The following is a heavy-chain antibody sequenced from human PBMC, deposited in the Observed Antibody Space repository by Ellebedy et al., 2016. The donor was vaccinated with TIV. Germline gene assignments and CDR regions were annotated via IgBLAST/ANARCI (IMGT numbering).Heavy chain of an antibody. V-gene: IGHV3-15*01. CDR1: GFTFINAW. D-gene: IGHD1-14*01. CDR3: TTKTGLRGRGSDD. J-gene: IGHJ4*02. Sequence: GESLKISXAASGFTFINAWMTWVRQAPGKGLEWVGRIKSKTDGGTADYAAPVKGRFTISRDDSKNTLYLQMNSLKTEDTAVYYCTTKTGLRGRGSDDWGRGTLVTVSS. CDR2: IKSKTDGGTA.